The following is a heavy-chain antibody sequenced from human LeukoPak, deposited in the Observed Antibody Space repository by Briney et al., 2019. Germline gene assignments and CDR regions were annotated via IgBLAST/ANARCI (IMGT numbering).Heavy chain of an antibody. J-gene: IGHJ4*02. CDR1: GFTFSSYA. D-gene: IGHD1-26*01. CDR2: ISYDGSNK. CDR3: ARDEGGSYLY. V-gene: IGHV3-30-3*01. Sequence: PGRSLRLSCAASGFTFSSYAMHWVRQAPGKGLEWVALISYDGSNKYYADSVKGRFTISRDNSKNTLYLQMNSLRAEDTAVYYCARDEGGSYLYWGQGTLVTVSS.